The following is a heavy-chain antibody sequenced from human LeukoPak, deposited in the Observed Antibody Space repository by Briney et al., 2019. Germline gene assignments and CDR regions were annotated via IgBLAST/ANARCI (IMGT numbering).Heavy chain of an antibody. V-gene: IGHV1-18*01. D-gene: IGHD2-15*01. J-gene: IGHJ6*03. CDR3: ARGTVSGQDYYYMDV. CDR2: INANNGKT. CDR1: GYTFTSYG. Sequence: ASVKVSCKASGYTFTSYGINWVRQAPGQGLEWMGWINANNGKTNYAQKLQGRVTMTTDTSTSTVYMELRSLRSDDTAVYHCARGTVSGQDYYYMDVWGTGTTVSVSS.